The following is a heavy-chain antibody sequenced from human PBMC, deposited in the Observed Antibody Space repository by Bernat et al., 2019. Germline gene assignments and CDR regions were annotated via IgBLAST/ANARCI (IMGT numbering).Heavy chain of an antibody. J-gene: IGHJ5*02. V-gene: IGHV3-66*01. CDR2: IYSGGGT. CDR3: ASNSPFDP. CDR1: GFSGGHNG. Sequence: GGWGGGVGEGGGSRRRSCGAAGFSGGHNGLSWFRPAPGEGLEWVAVIYSGGGTSYADSVKGRFTITRDNSQNTVPLQMNSLRVEDTAVYYCASNSPFDPWGQGTLVTVSS.